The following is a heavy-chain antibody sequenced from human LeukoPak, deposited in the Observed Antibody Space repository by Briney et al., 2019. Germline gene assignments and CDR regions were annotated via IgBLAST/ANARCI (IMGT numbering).Heavy chain of an antibody. CDR2: IYYSGST. D-gene: IGHD6-13*01. CDR1: GGSISSYY. J-gene: IGHJ5*02. Sequence: SETLSLTCTVSGGSISSYYWSWIRQPPGKGLEWIGYIYYSGSTNYNPSLESRVTISVDTSKNQFSLKLSSVTAADTAVYYCARVRAAAGTGGWFDPWGQGTLVTVSS. V-gene: IGHV4-59*01. CDR3: ARVRAAAGTGGWFDP.